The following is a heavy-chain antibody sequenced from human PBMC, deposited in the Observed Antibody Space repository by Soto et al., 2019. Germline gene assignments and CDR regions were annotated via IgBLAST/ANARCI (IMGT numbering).Heavy chain of an antibody. V-gene: IGHV4-59*08. CDR1: GGSINNYY. CDR3: ARQTCSGGSCYFDY. Sequence: PSETLSLTCSVSGGSINNYYWSWIRQPPGKGLEWIGYIHNNGDASYSPSLKSRVTISRDTSKNQFSLKLTSVTAADTAVYYCARQTCSGGSCYFDYWGQGTLVTVS. CDR2: IHNNGDA. D-gene: IGHD2-15*01. J-gene: IGHJ4*02.